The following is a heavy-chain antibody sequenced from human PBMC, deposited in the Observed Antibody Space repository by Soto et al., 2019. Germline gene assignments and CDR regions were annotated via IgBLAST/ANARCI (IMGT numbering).Heavy chain of an antibody. D-gene: IGHD2-21*02. CDR3: AKDAVYGDGLWLAAN. V-gene: IGHV3-23*01. CDR1: GFTFSIYA. Sequence: GGSLRLSCAASGFTFSIYAMMWVRQSPGKGQEWVAGMTGSGGDIRYADSVKGRFTISKDNSKNTLYLQMNSLRAEDTAMYYCAKDAVYGDGLWLAANWGQGTLVTVSS. CDR2: MTGSGGDI. J-gene: IGHJ4*02.